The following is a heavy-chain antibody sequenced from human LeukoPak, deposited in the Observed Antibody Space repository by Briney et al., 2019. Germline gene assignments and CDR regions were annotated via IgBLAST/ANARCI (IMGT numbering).Heavy chain of an antibody. Sequence: GGSLRLSCTASGFTFGDYGMSWVRQAPGKGLEWVGFIRSKTYGGTTEYAASVKGRFTISRDDSKSIAYLQVNSLKTEDTAVYYCTGSFGELTFFDYWGQGTLVTVSS. D-gene: IGHD3-10*01. CDR3: TGSFGELTFFDY. CDR1: GFTFGDYG. CDR2: IRSKTYGGTT. J-gene: IGHJ4*02. V-gene: IGHV3-49*04.